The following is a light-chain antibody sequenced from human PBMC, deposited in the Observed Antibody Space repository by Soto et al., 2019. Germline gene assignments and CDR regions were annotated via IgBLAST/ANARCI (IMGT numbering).Light chain of an antibody. CDR2: GAS. Sequence: DIQMTQSPSSLSASVGDRVTITCQASHDITNYLNWYQQKPGKGPRLLIYGASNLETGVPSRFSGSGFVTEFTLTISSLQPDDFATYYCQHYNSYSEAFGQGTKVDIK. CDR3: QHYNSYSEA. J-gene: IGKJ1*01. V-gene: IGKV1-33*01. CDR1: HDITNY.